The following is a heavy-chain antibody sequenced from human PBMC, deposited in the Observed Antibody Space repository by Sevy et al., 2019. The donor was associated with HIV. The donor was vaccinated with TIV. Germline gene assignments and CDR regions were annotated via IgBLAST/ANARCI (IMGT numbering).Heavy chain of an antibody. CDR2: ISFDGLTE. CDR1: GFMFSTFG. Sequence: GGSLRLSCGASGFMFSTFGMHWVRQAPGKGPEWVAFISFDGLTEYYADSVKGRFTVSRDNSNKILFLEVNSLRAEDTGVYYCARDGWCSYTKCHNWFDPWGQGTLVTVSS. CDR3: ARDGWCSYTKCHNWFDP. D-gene: IGHD2-8*01. J-gene: IGHJ5*02. V-gene: IGHV3-30*02.